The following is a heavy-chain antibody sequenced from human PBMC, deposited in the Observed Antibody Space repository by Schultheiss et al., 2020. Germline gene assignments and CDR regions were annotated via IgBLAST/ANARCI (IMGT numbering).Heavy chain of an antibody. D-gene: IGHD2-8*01. V-gene: IGHV3-11*06. CDR3: VRDTNPDAFDI. CDR2: ISSSSSYTI. CDR1: GFTFSNAW. J-gene: IGHJ3*02. Sequence: GGSLRLSCAASGFTFSNAWMSWVRQAPGKGLEWVSYISSSSSYTIYYADSVKGRFTISRDNAKNSLYLQMNSLRAEDTAVYYCVRDTNPDAFDIWGQGTMVTVSS.